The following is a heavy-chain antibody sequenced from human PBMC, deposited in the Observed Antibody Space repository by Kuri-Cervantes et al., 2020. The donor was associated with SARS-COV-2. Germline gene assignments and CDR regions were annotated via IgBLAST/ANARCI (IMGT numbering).Heavy chain of an antibody. CDR1: GFTFSSYW. D-gene: IGHD3-22*01. CDR3: ARGDYYYDSSGYFGY. CDR2: ISSSSSYI. V-gene: IGHV3-21*01. Sequence: GGSLRLSCAASGFTFSSYWMSWVRQAPGKGLEWVSSISSSSSYIYYADSVKGRFTISRDNAKNSLYLQMNSLRAEDTAVYYCARGDYYYDSSGYFGYWGQGTLVTVSS. J-gene: IGHJ4*02.